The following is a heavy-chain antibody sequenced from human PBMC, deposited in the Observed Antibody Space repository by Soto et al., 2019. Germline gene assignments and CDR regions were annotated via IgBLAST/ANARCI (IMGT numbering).Heavy chain of an antibody. Sequence: QVQLQESGPGLVKPSETLSLTCTVSGGSVSSGSYYWNWIRQPPGKVLEWIGYIYYSGRTNYNPSIKSRVTISVDTSKNQFSLKLISVTAADTDVYYCAREPTVTYTAYFDYWGQGTLVTVSS. CDR2: IYYSGRT. CDR1: GGSVSSGSYY. J-gene: IGHJ4*02. CDR3: AREPTVTYTAYFDY. D-gene: IGHD4-17*01. V-gene: IGHV4-61*01.